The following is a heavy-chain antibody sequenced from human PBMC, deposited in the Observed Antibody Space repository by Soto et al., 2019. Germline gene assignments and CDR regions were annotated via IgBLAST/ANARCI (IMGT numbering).Heavy chain of an antibody. J-gene: IGHJ5*02. D-gene: IGHD6-13*01. Sequence: ASVKVSCKASGYTFTGYDINWVRQATGQGLEWMGWMNPNSGNTGYAQKFQGRVTMTRNTSISTAYMELSSLRSEDTAVYYCARGRLAAAGTRWFDPWGQGTRVTAPQ. CDR3: ARGRLAAAGTRWFDP. CDR2: MNPNSGNT. CDR1: GYTFTGYD. V-gene: IGHV1-8*01.